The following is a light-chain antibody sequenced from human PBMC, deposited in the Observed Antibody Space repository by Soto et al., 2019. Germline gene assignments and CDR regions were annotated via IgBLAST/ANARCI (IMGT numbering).Light chain of an antibody. V-gene: IGLV2-14*01. CDR1: SSDVGGYEY. Sequence: QSVLTQPASVSGSPGQSITISGTGTSSDVGGYEYVSWYQHHPDKAPKVMIYEVNNRPSGVSSRFSGSKSGNTASLTISGLQAEDEADYYCSSYTSSNTYVFGTGTKLTVL. J-gene: IGLJ1*01. CDR3: SSYTSSNTYV. CDR2: EVN.